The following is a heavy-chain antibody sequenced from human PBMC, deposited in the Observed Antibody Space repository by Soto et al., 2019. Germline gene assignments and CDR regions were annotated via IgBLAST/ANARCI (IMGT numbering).Heavy chain of an antibody. CDR1: GGSFSSHA. J-gene: IGHJ4*02. V-gene: IGHV1-69*01. CDR3: AKADSALPIVRY. CDR2: VIPFLGTP. Sequence: QVQLVQSGAEVKKPGSSVKVSCKASGGSFSSHAVSWVRQAPGQGLEWMGGVIPFLGTPNYAQKFQGRVTITADESTSTTYMELSSLRTEDTAVYYCAKADSALPIVRYWGQGSLVTVSS. D-gene: IGHD5-18*01.